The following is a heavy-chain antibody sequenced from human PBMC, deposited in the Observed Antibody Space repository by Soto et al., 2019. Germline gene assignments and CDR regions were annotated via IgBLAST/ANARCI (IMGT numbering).Heavy chain of an antibody. CDR2: IIPIFGTA. D-gene: IGHD3-22*01. CDR3: ARDHYYDSSGYYYPDNWFDP. CDR1: GGTFSSYA. V-gene: IGHV1-69*06. J-gene: IGHJ5*02. Sequence: QVQLVQSGAEVKKPGSSVKVSCKASGGTFSSYAISWVRQAPGQGLEWMGGIIPIFGTANYAQKFQGRVTITADKSTSTAYMELSSLRSEDTAVYYCARDHYYDSSGYYYPDNWFDPWGQGTLVTVSS.